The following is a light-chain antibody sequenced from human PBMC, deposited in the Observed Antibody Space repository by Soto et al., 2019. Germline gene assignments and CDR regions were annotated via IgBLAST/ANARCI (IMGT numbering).Light chain of an antibody. V-gene: IGKV3-20*01. J-gene: IGKJ1*01. CDR2: GAS. CDR3: QRYGSSPWT. Sequence: EIVLTQSPGTLSLSPGERATLSCRASQSVSSSYLAWYQQKPGQAPRPLIYGASSRAIGIPDRFSGSGSGKDFTLTISRLEPEDFAVYYCQRYGSSPWTFGQGTKVEI. CDR1: QSVSSSY.